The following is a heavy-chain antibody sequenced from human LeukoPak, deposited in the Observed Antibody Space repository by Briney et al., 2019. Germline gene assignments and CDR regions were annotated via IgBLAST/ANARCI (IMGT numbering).Heavy chain of an antibody. Sequence: GGSLRLSCAASGFTFSSYEMNWVRQAPGKGLEWLSYISTNGVNIHYADSVKGRFTISRDNAKDTLYLQMNSLRAEDTAVYYCARDGTPIYSTGWVYMDVWVKATTVTI. D-gene: IGHD6-25*01. CDR1: GFTFSSYE. CDR3: ARDGTPIYSTGWVYMDV. J-gene: IGHJ6*03. V-gene: IGHV3-48*03. CDR2: ISTNGVNI.